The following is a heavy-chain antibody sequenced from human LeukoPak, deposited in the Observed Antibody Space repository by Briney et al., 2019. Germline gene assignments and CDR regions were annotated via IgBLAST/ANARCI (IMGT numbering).Heavy chain of an antibody. V-gene: IGHV1-69*05. CDR3: ARWDETVGASGY. CDR1: GGTFSSYA. Sequence: ASVKVSCKASGGTFSSYAISWVRQAPGQGLEWMGGIIPIFGTANYAQKLQGRVTMTTDTSTSTAYMELRSLRSDDTAVYYCARWDETVGASGYWGQGTLVTVSS. D-gene: IGHD1-26*01. CDR2: IIPIFGTA. J-gene: IGHJ4*02.